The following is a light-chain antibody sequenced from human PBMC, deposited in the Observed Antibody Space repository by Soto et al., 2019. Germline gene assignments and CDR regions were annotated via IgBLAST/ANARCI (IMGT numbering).Light chain of an antibody. CDR1: QSVSSN. J-gene: IGKJ2*01. Sequence: EIVMTQSPATLSVSPGERAALSCRASQSVSSNFAWYQQKPGQAPRLLIYGESSRASGTSARFSGSGSGTEFTLTISRLQSEDFAVYYCQQYNYWPYTFGLGTKVEMK. CDR2: GES. V-gene: IGKV3-15*01. CDR3: QQYNYWPYT.